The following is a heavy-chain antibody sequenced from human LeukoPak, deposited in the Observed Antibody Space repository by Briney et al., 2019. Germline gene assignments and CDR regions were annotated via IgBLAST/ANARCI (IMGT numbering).Heavy chain of an antibody. V-gene: IGHV3-23*01. J-gene: IGHJ4*02. CDR1: GFTFSSYA. D-gene: IGHD2-21*02. CDR2: ITDSGGRT. Sequence: GGSLRLSCAASGFTFSSYAMSWVRQAPGKGLEWVSAITDSGGRTYYADSVKGRFTISRDNSKNTVYLQMNSLRAEDTGVYYCARDRLEAVTDDDYFDYWGQGTLVTVSS. CDR3: ARDRLEAVTDDDYFDY.